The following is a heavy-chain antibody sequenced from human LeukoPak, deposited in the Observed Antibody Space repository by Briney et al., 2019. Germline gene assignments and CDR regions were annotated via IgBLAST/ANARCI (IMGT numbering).Heavy chain of an antibody. D-gene: IGHD2-2*01. CDR1: GGTFSSYT. V-gene: IGHV1-69*02. CDR2: IIPILGIA. J-gene: IGHJ6*02. Sequence: SVKVSCKASGGTFSSYTVSWVRQAPGQGLEWMGRIIPILGIANYAQKFQGRVTITADKTTSTAYMELSSLRSEDTAVYYCARAVVPAAYDYYYYYYGMDVWGQGTTVTVSS. CDR3: ARAVVPAAYDYYYYYYGMDV.